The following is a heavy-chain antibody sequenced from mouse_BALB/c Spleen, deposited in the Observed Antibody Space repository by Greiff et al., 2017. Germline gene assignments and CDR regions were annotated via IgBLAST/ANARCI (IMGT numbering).Heavy chain of an antibody. J-gene: IGHJ4*01. CDR2: INSNGGST. CDR3: AREPHYYAMDY. Sequence: EVKLVESGGGLVQPGGSLKLSCAASGFTFSSYGMSWVRQTPDKRLELVATINSNGGSTYYPDSVKGRFTISRDNAKITLYLQMSSLKSEDTAMYYCAREPHYYAMDYWGQGTSVTVSS. CDR1: GFTFSSYG. V-gene: IGHV5-6-3*01.